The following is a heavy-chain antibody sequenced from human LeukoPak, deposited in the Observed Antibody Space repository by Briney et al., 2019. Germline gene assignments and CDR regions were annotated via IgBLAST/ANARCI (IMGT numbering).Heavy chain of an antibody. CDR2: ISYDGSNN. V-gene: IGHV3-30-3*01. J-gene: IGHJ4*02. Sequence: GGSLRLSCAASGFTFDSYAMSWVRQAPGKGLEWVAVISYDGSNNYYADSVKGRFTISRDNSKNTLYLQMNSLRPDDTAVYYCARDLTYNSGWFDYWGQGTLVTVSS. CDR1: GFTFDSYA. CDR3: ARDLTYNSGWFDY. D-gene: IGHD6-19*01.